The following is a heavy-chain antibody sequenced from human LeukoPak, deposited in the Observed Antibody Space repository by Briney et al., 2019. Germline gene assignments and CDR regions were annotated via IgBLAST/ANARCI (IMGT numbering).Heavy chain of an antibody. CDR2: IGADSLNT. V-gene: IGHV3-23*01. CDR1: GFTFSDHA. J-gene: IGHJ3*02. Sequence: GGSLRLSCAASGFTFSDHAMSWVRQIPGKGLEWVSGIGADSLNTHYVDSVRGRFTISRDNSKNTLYLQMNSLRAEDTAVYYCARRELLPNDAFDILGQGTRVTVSS. CDR3: ARRELLPNDAFDI. D-gene: IGHD1-26*01.